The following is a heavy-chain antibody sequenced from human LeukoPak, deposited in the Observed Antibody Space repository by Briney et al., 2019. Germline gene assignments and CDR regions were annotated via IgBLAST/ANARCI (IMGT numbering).Heavy chain of an antibody. V-gene: IGHV1-24*01. D-gene: IGHD4-17*01. CDR1: GYTLTQLS. CDR3: ATIYGDDRLGYGMDV. J-gene: IGHJ6*04. Sequence: ASVPVSCQVSGYTLTQLSMHWVRQPPGKGRAWMGGFYPEDGETIYAQKFQGRVTMTEDTSTDTAYMELSSLRSEDTAVYYCATIYGDDRLGYGMDVWGKGTTVTVSS. CDR2: FYPEDGET.